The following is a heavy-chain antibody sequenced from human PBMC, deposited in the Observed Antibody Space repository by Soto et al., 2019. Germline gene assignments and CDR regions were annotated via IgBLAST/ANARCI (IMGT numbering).Heavy chain of an antibody. D-gene: IGHD6-13*01. CDR1: GYTFTSYD. V-gene: IGHV1-8*01. J-gene: IGHJ6*02. Sequence: QVQLLQSGAEVKKPGASVKVSCKASGYTFTSYDSNWVRHATVQGLEWMGWMNPNSGNTGYAQKLQGRVTMTRNTSISTAYMELSSLRSEDTAVYYCARGQGSIWYVDFYYYGMDVWGQGTTVTVSS. CDR2: MNPNSGNT. CDR3: ARGQGSIWYVDFYYYGMDV.